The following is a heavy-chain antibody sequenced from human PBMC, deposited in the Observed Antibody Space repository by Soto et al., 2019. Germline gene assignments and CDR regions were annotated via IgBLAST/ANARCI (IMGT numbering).Heavy chain of an antibody. J-gene: IGHJ6*02. CDR1: GGSISSYY. V-gene: IGHV4-59*01. CDR2: IYYSGST. CDR3: ARGGYGFNYYYYGMDV. Sequence: SETLSLTCTVSGGSISSYYWSWIRQPPVKGLEWIGYIYYSGSTNYNPSLKSRVTISVDTSKNQFSLKLSSVTAADTAVYYCARGGYGFNYYYYGMDVWGQGTTVTVSS. D-gene: IGHD5-18*01.